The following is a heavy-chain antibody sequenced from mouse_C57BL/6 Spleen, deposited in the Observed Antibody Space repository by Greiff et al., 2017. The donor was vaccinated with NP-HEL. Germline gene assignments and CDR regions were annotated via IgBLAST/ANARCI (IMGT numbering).Heavy chain of an antibody. V-gene: IGHV1-82*01. CDR1: GYAFSSSW. CDR2: IYPGDGDT. Sequence: VQLQQSGPELVKPGASVKISCKASGYAFSSSWMNWVKQRPGKGLEWIGRIYPGDGDTNYNGKFKGKATLTADKSSSTAYMQLSSLTSEDSAVYFCARSGSPYYYGSPYFDVWGTGTTVTVSS. D-gene: IGHD1-1*01. J-gene: IGHJ1*03. CDR3: ARSGSPYYYGSPYFDV.